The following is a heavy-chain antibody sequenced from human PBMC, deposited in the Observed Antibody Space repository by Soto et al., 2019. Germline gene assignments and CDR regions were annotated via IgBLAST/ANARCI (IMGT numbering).Heavy chain of an antibody. V-gene: IGHV3-23*01. CDR1: GFDFKNFA. D-gene: IGHD6-19*01. Sequence: EVQLLESGGGLIQPGGSLRLSCAASGFDFKNFAMNCVRHAPGKGLEWVSSVTGSGRITNYADSVKGRFTISRDNSKNTLYLQMSGLRVDDTALSYCAKEPTSVWTPLDDGFDIWGQVTRVTV. CDR3: AKEPTSVWTPLDDGFDI. J-gene: IGHJ3*02. CDR2: VTGSGRIT.